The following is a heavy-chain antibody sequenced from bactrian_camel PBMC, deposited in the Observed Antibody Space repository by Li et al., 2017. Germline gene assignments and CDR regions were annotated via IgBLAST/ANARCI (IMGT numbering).Heavy chain of an antibody. D-gene: IGHD3*01. Sequence: QVQLVESGGGSVQAGGSLRLSCTAPGFTSNSCGMDFYRQAAGKQREWVASLDMIGNRRYAEAVKGRFTISQDNAKNNLYLQMNNLELEDTAMYYCAAGPDVGREKHLTADQVLSIRRNNFWGQGTQVTVS. V-gene: IGHV3S53*01. CDR3: AAGPDVGREKHLTADQVLSIRRNNF. CDR2: LDMIGNR. CDR1: GFTSNSCG. J-gene: IGHJ4*01.